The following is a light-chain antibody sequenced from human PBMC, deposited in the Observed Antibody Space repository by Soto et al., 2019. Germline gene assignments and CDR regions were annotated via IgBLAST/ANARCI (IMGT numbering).Light chain of an antibody. CDR3: QVWDSRSGQVI. V-gene: IGLV3-21*02. CDR2: DDS. J-gene: IGLJ2*01. Sequence: SYELTQAPSVSVAPGQTARITCGGNNLGTKSVHWYQQKPGQAPVLVVYDDSDRRSGIPDRFSGSNSGNTATLTISRVEAGDEADYYCQVWDSRSGQVIFGGGTKVTVL. CDR1: NLGTKS.